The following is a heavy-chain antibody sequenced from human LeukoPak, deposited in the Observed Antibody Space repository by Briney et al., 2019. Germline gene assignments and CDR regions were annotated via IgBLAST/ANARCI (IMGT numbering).Heavy chain of an antibody. CDR3: ARDPQYCSSTSCSRWVY. CDR2: ISSSSSYI. Sequence: PGGSMRLSCAASGFTFSSYSMNWVRQAPGKGLEWVSSISSSSSYIYYADSVKGRFTISRDNAKNSLYLQMNSLRAEDTAVYYCARDPQYCSSTSCSRWVYWGQGTLVTVSS. D-gene: IGHD2-2*01. V-gene: IGHV3-21*01. CDR1: GFTFSSYS. J-gene: IGHJ4*02.